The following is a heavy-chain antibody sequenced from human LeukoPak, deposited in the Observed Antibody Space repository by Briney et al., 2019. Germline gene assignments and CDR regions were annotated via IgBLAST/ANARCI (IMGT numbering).Heavy chain of an antibody. J-gene: IGHJ3*02. CDR3: VRHVARAFDI. CDR1: GYSISSGYY. Sequence: SETLSLTCTVSGYSISSGYYWGWIRQPPGKGLEWIGNIHHSGSTKYNPSLKSRVTISIDTSKNQLSLKLSSVTAADTAVYSCVRHVARAFDIWGQGTKVTVSS. CDR2: IHHSGST. V-gene: IGHV4-38-2*02.